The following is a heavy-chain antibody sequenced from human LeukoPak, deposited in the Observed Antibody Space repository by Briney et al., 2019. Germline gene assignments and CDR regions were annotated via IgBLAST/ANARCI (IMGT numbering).Heavy chain of an antibody. CDR3: AIQQWLAQPSDY. V-gene: IGHV4-39*07. J-gene: IGHJ4*02. CDR2: IYYSGST. Sequence: SETLSLTCTVSGGSISSGGYYWSWIRQPPGKGLEWIGSIYYSGSTYYNPSLKSRVTISVDTSKNQFSLRLSSVTAADTAVYYCAIQQWLAQPSDYWGQGTLVTVSS. D-gene: IGHD6-19*01. CDR1: GGSISSGGYY.